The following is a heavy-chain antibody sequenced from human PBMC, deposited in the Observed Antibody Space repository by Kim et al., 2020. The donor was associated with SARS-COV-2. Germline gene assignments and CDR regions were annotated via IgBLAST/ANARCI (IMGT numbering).Heavy chain of an antibody. V-gene: IGHV1-69*02. CDR2: IIPSLSIA. Sequence: SVKVSCKASEDTFSSYPISWVRQAPGQGLEWMGRIIPSLSIAEYAQKFHGRVTITADKSTNTVYMEMSSLTSENTAVYYCARGGTAMATGYNGLDVWGQGTTVTVSS. CDR1: EDTFSSYP. J-gene: IGHJ6*02. D-gene: IGHD5-18*01. CDR3: ARGGTAMATGYNGLDV.